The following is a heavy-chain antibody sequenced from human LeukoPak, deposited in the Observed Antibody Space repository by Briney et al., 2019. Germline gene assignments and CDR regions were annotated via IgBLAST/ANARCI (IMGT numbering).Heavy chain of an antibody. V-gene: IGHV3-48*04. Sequence: PGGSLRLSCAASGFTFSSYSMLWIRQAPGKGLEWVSYISGSSRTMYYADSVKGRFTISRDNAKNSLYLQMNSLRAEDTAVYYCAREGVYDSSGYYFDYWGQGTLVTVSS. CDR3: AREGVYDSSGYYFDY. J-gene: IGHJ4*02. CDR1: GFTFSSYS. CDR2: ISGSSRTM. D-gene: IGHD3-22*01.